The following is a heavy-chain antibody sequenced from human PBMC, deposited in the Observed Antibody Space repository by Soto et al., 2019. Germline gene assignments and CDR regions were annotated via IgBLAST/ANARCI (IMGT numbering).Heavy chain of an antibody. CDR2: ISYDGNNK. J-gene: IGHJ4*02. Sequence: QVQLVESGGGVVQPGRSLRLSCAASGFTFSTWPMHWVRQAPGKGLEWLAVISYDGNNKHFADSVKGRFTISRDNSKNTLYLQMNSLRTEDTAVYYCARESVRATDYWGQGTLVTVSS. V-gene: IGHV3-30-3*01. CDR3: ARESVRATDY. CDR1: GFTFSTWP.